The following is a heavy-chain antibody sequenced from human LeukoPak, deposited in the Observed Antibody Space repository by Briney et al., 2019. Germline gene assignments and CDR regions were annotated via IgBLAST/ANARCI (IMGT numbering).Heavy chain of an antibody. CDR1: GGSISSGGYY. V-gene: IGHV4-31*03. D-gene: IGHD6-19*01. CDR3: ARDASYSSGWWAGAFDI. CDR2: IYYSGST. Sequence: SETLSLTCTVSGGSISSGGYYWSWIRQHPGKGLEWIGYIYYSGSTYYNPSLKSRVTISVDTSKNQFSLKLSSATAADTAVYYCARDASYSSGWWAGAFDIWGQGTMVTVSS. J-gene: IGHJ3*02.